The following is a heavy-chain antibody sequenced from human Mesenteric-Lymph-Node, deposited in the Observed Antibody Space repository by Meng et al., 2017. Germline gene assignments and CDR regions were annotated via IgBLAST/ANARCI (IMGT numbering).Heavy chain of an antibody. Sequence: QVQQSAAGAGVKTPGSSVNLTVNSAAGTFSSYASSWVRQAPGQGLEWMVVIIPIFDTANYAQKFQGRVPITADKSTSTAYMDLNSLRSEDTAVYYSAVTTQYYFDYWGQGTMVTVSS. V-gene: IGHV1-69*06. CDR2: IIPIFDTA. CDR1: AGTFSSYA. D-gene: IGHD1-26*01. CDR3: AVTTQYYFDY. J-gene: IGHJ4*02.